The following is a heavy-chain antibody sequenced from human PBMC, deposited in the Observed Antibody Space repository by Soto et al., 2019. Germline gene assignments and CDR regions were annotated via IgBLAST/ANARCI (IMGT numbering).Heavy chain of an antibody. Sequence: SETLSLTCTVSGGSISSGGYYWSWIRQHPGKGLEWIGYIYYSGSTYYNPSLKSRVTISVDTSKNQFSLKLSSVTAADTAVYYCARRHCSSTSCYWRGDFDYWGQGTLVTVSS. CDR1: GGSISSGGYY. CDR3: ARRHCSSTSCYWRGDFDY. D-gene: IGHD2-2*01. V-gene: IGHV4-31*03. J-gene: IGHJ4*02. CDR2: IYYSGST.